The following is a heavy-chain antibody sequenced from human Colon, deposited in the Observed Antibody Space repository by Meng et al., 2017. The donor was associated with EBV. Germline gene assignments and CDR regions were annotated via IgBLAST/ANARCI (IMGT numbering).Heavy chain of an antibody. CDR3: ARYGDYAPKD. J-gene: IGHJ4*02. V-gene: IGHV3-53*01. CDR2: IYSGGGT. CDR1: GFTVSSNY. Sequence: VQLVESGGGVIQPGGSLRLPCAASGFTVSSNYMTCVRQAPGKGLEWVSVIYSGGGTYLADSVKGRFTISRDNSKNTLYLQMNSLRAEDTAVYYCARYGDYAPKDWGQGTLVTVSS. D-gene: IGHD4-17*01.